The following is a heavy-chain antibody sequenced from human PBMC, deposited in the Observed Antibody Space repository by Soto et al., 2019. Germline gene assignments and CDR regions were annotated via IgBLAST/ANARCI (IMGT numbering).Heavy chain of an antibody. CDR3: IGSFPF. CDR2: IRSQPYGGTT. CDR1: GFPFSNFL. Sequence: GGSLRLSCITSGFPFSNFLMSWFRQAPGKGLEWVGFIRSQPYGGTTQYAPSVSGRFIISRDDSKGILYLQMNSLTTEDSGVYYCIGSFPFWGQGTLVTVSS. V-gene: IGHV3-49*03. D-gene: IGHD3-10*01. J-gene: IGHJ4*02.